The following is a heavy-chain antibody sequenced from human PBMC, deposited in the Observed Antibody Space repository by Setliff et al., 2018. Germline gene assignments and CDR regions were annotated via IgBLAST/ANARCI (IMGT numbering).Heavy chain of an antibody. Sequence: PSETLSLTCTVSDGSIRSGDYWGWIRQHPGKGLEWIGHIHHTGTTFYNPSLRSRVTISVDTSKNQFSLKLTSLTAADTAVYYCARAKDGYDFDYFDYWGQGTPVTVSS. V-gene: IGHV4-31*03. D-gene: IGHD5-12*01. J-gene: IGHJ4*02. CDR3: ARAKDGYDFDYFDY. CDR2: IHHTGTT. CDR1: DGSIRSGDY.